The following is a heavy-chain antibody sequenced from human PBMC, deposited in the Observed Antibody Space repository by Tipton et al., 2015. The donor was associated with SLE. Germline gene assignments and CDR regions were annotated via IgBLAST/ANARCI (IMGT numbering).Heavy chain of an antibody. CDR3: AKDGAAGTSNFDY. CDR1: GFTFSSYA. D-gene: IGHD6-13*01. V-gene: IGHV3-30-3*01. CDR2: ISYDGSNK. J-gene: IGHJ4*02. Sequence: LRLSCAASGFTFSSYAMHWVRQAPGKGLEWVAVISYDGSNKYYADSVKGRFTISRDNSKNTLYLQMNSLRAEDTAVYYCAKDGAAGTSNFDYWGQGTLVTVSS.